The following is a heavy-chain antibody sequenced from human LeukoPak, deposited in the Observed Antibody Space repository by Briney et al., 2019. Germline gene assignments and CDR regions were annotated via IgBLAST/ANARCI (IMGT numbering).Heavy chain of an antibody. CDR1: GFTFSSYD. Sequence: PGGSLRLSCAASGFTFSSYDMEWVRQAPGKGLEWVAFIRFDGRNRYYGDSVKGRFTISRDNSKNTLYLQMNSLRIEDTAVYYCEGDSDFWGQGTMVTVSS. CDR2: IRFDGRNR. V-gene: IGHV3-30*02. CDR3: EGDSDF. J-gene: IGHJ4*02.